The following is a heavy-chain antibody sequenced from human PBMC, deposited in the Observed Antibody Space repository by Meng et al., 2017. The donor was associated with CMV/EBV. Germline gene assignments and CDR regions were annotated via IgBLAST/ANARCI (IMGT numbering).Heavy chain of an antibody. V-gene: IGHV1-69*05. CDR1: GGIFSSYA. D-gene: IGHD5-18*01. CDR2: IIPIFGTA. CDR3: AGEDSYGPLSYYYGMDV. Sequence: SVKVSCKASGGIFSSYAISWVRQAPGQGIEWMGGIIPIFGTANYAQKFQGRVTITTDESTSTAYMELSSLRSEDTAVYYCAGEDSYGPLSYYYGMDVWGQGTTVTVSS. J-gene: IGHJ6*02.